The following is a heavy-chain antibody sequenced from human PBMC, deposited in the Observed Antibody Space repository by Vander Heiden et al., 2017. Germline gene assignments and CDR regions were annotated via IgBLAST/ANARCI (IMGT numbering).Heavy chain of an antibody. D-gene: IGHD4-17*01. CDR2: ISSSSSYI. CDR3: LTTVTTNFDY. V-gene: IGHV3-21*01. Sequence: EVQLVESGGGLVKPGGSLRLSCAASGFTFGSYSMNWVRQAPGKGLEWVSSISSSSSYIYYADSVKGRFTISRDNAKNSLYLQMNSLRAEDTAVYYCLTTVTTNFDYWGQGTLVTVSS. CDR1: GFTFGSYS. J-gene: IGHJ4*02.